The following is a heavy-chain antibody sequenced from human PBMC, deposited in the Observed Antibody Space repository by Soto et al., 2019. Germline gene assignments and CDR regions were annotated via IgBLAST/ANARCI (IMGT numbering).Heavy chain of an antibody. Sequence: ASVQVSCKASRYTFTVYYMHWVRQAPGQGLECMGWINPNSGGPNYAQKFQVRVTMTRDTSISTAYMELSRLRSDDTAVYYCAGSAMIVVDPLDYWGQGTLVTVSS. CDR2: INPNSGGP. CDR1: RYTFTVYY. CDR3: AGSAMIVVDPLDY. D-gene: IGHD3-22*01. V-gene: IGHV1-2*02. J-gene: IGHJ4*02.